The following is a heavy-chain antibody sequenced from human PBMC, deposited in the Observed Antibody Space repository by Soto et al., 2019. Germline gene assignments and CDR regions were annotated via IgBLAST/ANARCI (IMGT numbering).Heavy chain of an antibody. D-gene: IGHD6-13*01. CDR1: GGSFSGYY. Sequence: SEALSLTCAVYGGSFSGYYWSWIRQPPGKGLEWIGEINHSGSTNYNPSLKSRVTISVDTSKNQFSLKLSSVTAADTAVYYCARIEDTSSSWALGYYYGMDVWGQGTTLTVYS. J-gene: IGHJ6*02. CDR3: ARIEDTSSSWALGYYYGMDV. CDR2: INHSGST. V-gene: IGHV4-34*01.